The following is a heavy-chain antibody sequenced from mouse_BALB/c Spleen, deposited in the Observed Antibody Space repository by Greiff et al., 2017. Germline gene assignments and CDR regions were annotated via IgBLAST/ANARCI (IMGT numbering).Heavy chain of an antibody. CDR1: GFTFSSFG. CDR3: ARNGYDVPYLDY. CDR2: ISSGSSTI. D-gene: IGHD2-2*01. V-gene: IGHV5-17*02. Sequence: EVQLVESGGGLVQPGGSRKLSCAASGFTFSSFGMHWVRQAPEKGLEWVAYISSGSSTIYYADTVKGRFTISRDNPKNTLFLQMTSLRSEDTAMYYCARNGYDVPYLDYWGQGTTLTVSS. J-gene: IGHJ2*01.